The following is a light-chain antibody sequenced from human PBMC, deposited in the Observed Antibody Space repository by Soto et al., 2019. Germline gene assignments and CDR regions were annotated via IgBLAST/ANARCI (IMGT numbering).Light chain of an antibody. CDR1: QSVSSY. CDR3: QQRSNFPLT. Sequence: EIVLTQSPATLALSPWERATLSSRASQSVSSYLAWYQQKPGQAPRLLIYHTSTRATGIPARFSGSGSGTDFTLTISSLEPEDFAVYYCQQRSNFPLTFGGGTKVDIK. V-gene: IGKV3-11*01. CDR2: HTS. J-gene: IGKJ4*01.